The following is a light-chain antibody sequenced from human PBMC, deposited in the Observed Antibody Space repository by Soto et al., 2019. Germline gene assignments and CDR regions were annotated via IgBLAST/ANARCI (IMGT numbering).Light chain of an antibody. CDR2: GAS. CDR3: QQYGSSPPIT. CDR1: QSVSSSY. J-gene: IGKJ5*01. V-gene: IGKV3-20*01. Sequence: EIVLTQPPGTLSLSPGERATLSCRASQSVSSSYLTWYQQKPGQAPRLLIYGASSRATGIPDRFSGSGSGKDFTLTISRLETEDFAVYYCQQYGSSPPITFGQGTRLEIK.